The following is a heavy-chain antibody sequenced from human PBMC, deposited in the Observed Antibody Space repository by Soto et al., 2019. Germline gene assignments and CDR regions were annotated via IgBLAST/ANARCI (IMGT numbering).Heavy chain of an antibody. CDR2: IIPIFGTA. J-gene: IGHJ6*01. CDR3: ARSQGGSSSLDIYYYYYYGMDV. Sequence: QVQLVQSGAEVKKPGSSVKVSCKAPGGTFSSYAISWVRQAPGQGLEWMGGIIPIFGTAKYAQKFQGRVTITADESKSTGYMELSRLRSEDTAVYYCARSQGGSSSLDIYYYYYYGMDVWGQGTTVTVSS. CDR1: GGTFSSYA. V-gene: IGHV1-69*01. D-gene: IGHD2-15*01.